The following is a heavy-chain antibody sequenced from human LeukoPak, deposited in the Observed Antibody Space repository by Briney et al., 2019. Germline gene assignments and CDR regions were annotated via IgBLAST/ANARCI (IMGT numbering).Heavy chain of an antibody. Sequence: ASVKVSCKASGYTFTSYDINWVRQATGQGLEWMGWMNPNSGNTGYAQKFQGRVTMTRNTSISTAYMELSSLRSEDTAVYYCGRGRLPRDAFDIWGQGTMVTVFS. CDR3: GRGRLPRDAFDI. V-gene: IGHV1-8*01. CDR2: MNPNSGNT. CDR1: GYTFTSYD. J-gene: IGHJ3*02. D-gene: IGHD6-25*01.